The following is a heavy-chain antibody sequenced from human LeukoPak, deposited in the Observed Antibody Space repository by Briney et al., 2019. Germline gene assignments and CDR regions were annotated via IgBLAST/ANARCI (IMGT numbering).Heavy chain of an antibody. CDR2: IHYSGTT. Sequence: TPSETLSLTCTVSGGSISAYYWSWIRQPPGKGLEWIGYIHYSGTTNYYPSLKSRVTIALDTSKNQFSLKLNSVTAADTAVYYCARFGTSSSRFSDQWGQGTLVTVSS. J-gene: IGHJ4*02. CDR1: GGSISAYY. CDR3: ARFGTSSSRFSDQ. D-gene: IGHD6-6*01. V-gene: IGHV4-59*01.